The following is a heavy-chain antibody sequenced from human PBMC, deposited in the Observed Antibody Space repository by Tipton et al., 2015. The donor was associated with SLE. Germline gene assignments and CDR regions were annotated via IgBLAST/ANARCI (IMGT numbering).Heavy chain of an antibody. V-gene: IGHV4-39*01. J-gene: IGHJ6*02. CDR3: LATPLYYYYGMDV. Sequence: GLVKPSETLSLTCTVSGGSISISSYYWGWIRQSPGKGLEWIGSIYSSGSTYYNPSLKSRVTISVDTSKNQFSLKLSSVTAADTAVYYGLATPLYYYYGMDVWGQGTTVTVSS. CDR2: IYSSGST. CDR1: GGSISISSYY.